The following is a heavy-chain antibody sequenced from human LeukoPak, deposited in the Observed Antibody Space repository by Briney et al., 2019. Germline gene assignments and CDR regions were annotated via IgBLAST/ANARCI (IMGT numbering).Heavy chain of an antibody. J-gene: IGHJ4*02. CDR3: ARSYCSGGSCYNYFDY. CDR2: ISAYNGNT. CDR1: GYTFTSYG. D-gene: IGHD2-15*01. V-gene: IGHV1-18*01. Sequence: ASVKVSCKASGYTFTSYGISWVRQAPGQGLEWMGWISAYNGNTNYAQKLQGRVTMTTDTSTSTAYMELRSLRSEDTAVYYCARSYCSGGSCYNYFDYWGQGTLVTVSS.